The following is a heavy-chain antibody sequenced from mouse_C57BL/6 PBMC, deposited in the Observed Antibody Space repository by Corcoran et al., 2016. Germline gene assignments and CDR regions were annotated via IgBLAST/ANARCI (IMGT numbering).Heavy chain of an antibody. J-gene: IGHJ3*01. Sequence: QIQLVQSGPELKKPGETVKISCKASGYTFTTYGMSWVKQAPGKGLKWMGWINTYSGVPTYADDFKGRFAFSLETSASTAYLQINNLKNEDTATYFCARVWDGYYPAWFAYWGQGTLVTVSA. V-gene: IGHV9-3*01. CDR1: GYTFTTYG. D-gene: IGHD2-3*01. CDR2: INTYSGVP. CDR3: ARVWDGYYPAWFAY.